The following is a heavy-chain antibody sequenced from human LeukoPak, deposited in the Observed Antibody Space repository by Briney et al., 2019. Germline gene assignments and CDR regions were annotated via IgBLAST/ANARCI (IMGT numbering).Heavy chain of an antibody. V-gene: IGHV3-23*01. Sequence: GRSLRLSCAGSGFSFSSNTMSWVRQAARRGLEWVSVISNNVGRTDYADSVKGRFTISRDNSKNTMYLQMDSLRAEYTAVYYCARDEDTSALSEYWGQGTLVTVSS. D-gene: IGHD2/OR15-2a*01. CDR1: GFSFSSNT. CDR2: ISNNVGRT. CDR3: ARDEDTSALSEY. J-gene: IGHJ4*02.